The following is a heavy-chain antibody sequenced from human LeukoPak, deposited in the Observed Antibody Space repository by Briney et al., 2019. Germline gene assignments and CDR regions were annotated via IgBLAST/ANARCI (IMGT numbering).Heavy chain of an antibody. CDR2: IYHSGST. CDR1: GGSISSGYY. V-gene: IGHV4-38-2*02. Sequence: SETLSLTCTVSGGSISSGYYWGWIRQPPGKGLEWIGSIYHSGSTYYNPSLKSRVTISVDTSKNQFSLKLSSVTAADTAVYYCARVKGLLWFGELLGTEPYYFDYWGQGTLVTVSS. J-gene: IGHJ4*02. CDR3: ARVKGLLWFGELLGTEPYYFDY. D-gene: IGHD3-10*01.